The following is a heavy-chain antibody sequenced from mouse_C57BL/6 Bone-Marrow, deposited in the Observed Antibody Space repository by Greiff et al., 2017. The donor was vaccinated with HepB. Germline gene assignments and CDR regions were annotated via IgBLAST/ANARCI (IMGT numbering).Heavy chain of an antibody. CDR1: GFNIKNTY. CDR3: ARRAYDGTTEDSMDD. J-gene: IGHJ4*01. CDR2: IDPANGNT. V-gene: IGHV14-3*01. Sequence: EVQRVESVAELVRPGASVKLSCTASGFNIKNTYMHWVKQRPEQGLEWIGRIDPANGNTKYAPKFQGKATITADTSSNTAYLQLSSLTSEDTAIYYCARRAYDGTTEDSMDDWGQGTSVTVSS. D-gene: IGHD2-3*01.